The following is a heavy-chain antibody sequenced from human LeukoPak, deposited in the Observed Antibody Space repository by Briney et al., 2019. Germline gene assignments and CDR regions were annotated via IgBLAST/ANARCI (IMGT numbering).Heavy chain of an antibody. Sequence: ASVKVSCKASGYTFTGYYMHWERQAPGQGLEWMGRINPNSGGTNYAQKFQGRVTMTRDTSISTAYMELSRLGSDDTAVYYCARGSSSKAGLGYYYYMDVWGKGTTVTVSS. CDR1: GYTFTGYY. V-gene: IGHV1-2*06. CDR3: ARGSSSKAGLGYYYYMDV. D-gene: IGHD2-2*01. CDR2: INPNSGGT. J-gene: IGHJ6*03.